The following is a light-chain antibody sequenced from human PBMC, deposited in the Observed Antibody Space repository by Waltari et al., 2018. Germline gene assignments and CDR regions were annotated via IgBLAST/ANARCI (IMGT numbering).Light chain of an antibody. CDR1: QGINRD. CDR3: QQSKIWPA. Sequence: EIVMTQSPATPSASPGEGATLSCRASQGINRDLAWYQHKPGQAPRLLIYGASNRATGGPARFSGSGAGTEFTRTISSLQSDDVGVYYCQQSKIWPAFGQGTKVEIK. V-gene: IGKV3-15*01. J-gene: IGKJ1*01. CDR2: GAS.